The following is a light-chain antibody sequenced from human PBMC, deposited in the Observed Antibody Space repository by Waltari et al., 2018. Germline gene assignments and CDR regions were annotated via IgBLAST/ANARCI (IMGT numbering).Light chain of an antibody. CDR2: WSS. Sequence: DIVMTQSPDSLAVSLGERATINCKSTQTVLQSSNNKNYLAWYHQKPGQPPKLLIIWSSTRESGVPDRFSGSGSGTDFTLTISSLQAEDVAVYYCQQYYNTPLTFGGGTKVEIK. CDR1: QTVLQSSNNKNY. V-gene: IGKV4-1*01. J-gene: IGKJ4*01. CDR3: QQYYNTPLT.